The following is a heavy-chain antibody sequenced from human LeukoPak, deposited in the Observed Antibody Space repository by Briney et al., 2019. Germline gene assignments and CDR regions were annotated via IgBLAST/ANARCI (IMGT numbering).Heavy chain of an antibody. D-gene: IGHD5/OR15-5a*01. V-gene: IGHV3-21*01. J-gene: IGHJ4*02. CDR2: ISSSSSYI. CDR1: GFTFSSYS. CDR3: ARAVSSGRFDY. Sequence: GGSLRLSCAASGFTFSSYSMSWVRQAPGKGLEWVSSISSSSSYIYYADPVKGRFTISRDNAKNSLYLQMNSLRAEDTAVYYCARAVSSGRFDYWGQGTLVTVSS.